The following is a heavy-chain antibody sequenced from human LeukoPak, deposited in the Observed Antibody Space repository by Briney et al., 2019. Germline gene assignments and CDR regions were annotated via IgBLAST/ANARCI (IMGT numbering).Heavy chain of an antibody. CDR2: MNPNSGGT. V-gene: IGHV1-2*02. D-gene: IGHD3-16*01. CDR1: GYTFTSYD. J-gene: IGHJ4*02. Sequence: ASVKVSCKASGYTFTSYDINWVRQATGQGLEWMGWMNPNSGGTNYAQKFQGRVTMTRDTSISTAYMELSRLRSDDTAVYYCARDRLGGNPGYWGQGTLVTVSS. CDR3: ARDRLGGNPGY.